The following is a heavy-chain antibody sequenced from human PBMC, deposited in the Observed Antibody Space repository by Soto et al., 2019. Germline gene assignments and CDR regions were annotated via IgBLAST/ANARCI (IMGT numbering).Heavy chain of an antibody. CDR1: GFTFSSYG. V-gene: IGHV3-33*01. D-gene: IGHD6-19*01. J-gene: IGHJ3*02. CDR3: ERGGLAVSGRGYAFDI. Sequence: QVQLVESGGGVVQPGRSLRLSCAASGFTFSSYGMHWVRQAPGKGLEWVAVIWYDGSNKYYVDSVKGRFTISRDNSKNTLYIKMNSLRAEYTAVSYCERGGLAVSGRGYAFDIWGQGTMVTVSS. CDR2: IWYDGSNK.